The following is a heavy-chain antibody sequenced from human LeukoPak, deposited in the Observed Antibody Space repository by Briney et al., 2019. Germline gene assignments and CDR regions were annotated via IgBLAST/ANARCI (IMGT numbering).Heavy chain of an antibody. V-gene: IGHV3-30*18. J-gene: IGHJ4*02. CDR2: ISYDGSNK. CDR1: GFTFSSYG. D-gene: IGHD6-13*01. Sequence: AGSLRLSCAASGFTFSSYGMHWVRQAPGKGLEWVAVISYDGSNKYYADSVKGRFTISRDNSKNTLYLQMNSLRAEDTAVYYCAKDGSSSWYYFDYWGQGTLVTVSS. CDR3: AKDGSSSWYYFDY.